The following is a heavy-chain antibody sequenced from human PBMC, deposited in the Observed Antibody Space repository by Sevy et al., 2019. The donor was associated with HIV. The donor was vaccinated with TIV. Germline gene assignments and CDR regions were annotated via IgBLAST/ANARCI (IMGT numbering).Heavy chain of an antibody. CDR2: INWNSGSL. CDR1: GFTFEDYA. J-gene: IGHJ4*02. D-gene: IGHD6-19*01. CDR3: AKTPMTEAAPYFDF. V-gene: IGHV3-9*01. Sequence: GGSLRLSCAGSGFTFEDYALHWVRQAPGQGLEWVAGINWNSGSLDYADSVKGRFTISRDDAKNSLYLQMYTLRTEDTALYYCAKTPMTEAAPYFDFWGQGTLVTVSS.